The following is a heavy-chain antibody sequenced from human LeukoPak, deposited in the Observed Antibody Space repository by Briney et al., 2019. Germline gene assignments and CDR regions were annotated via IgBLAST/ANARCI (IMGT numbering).Heavy chain of an antibody. CDR1: GFTFDDYA. CDR2: ISWNGNSI. J-gene: IGHJ4*02. V-gene: IGHV3-9*01. Sequence: GGSLRLSCAASGFTFDDYAMHWVRQAPGQGLEWVSGISWNGNSIDYADSVKGRFTISRDNAKNSLYLQMNSLRAEDSALYFCAITTSGYASSFACWGQGTLVTVSS. D-gene: IGHD1-14*01. CDR3: AITTSGYASSFAC.